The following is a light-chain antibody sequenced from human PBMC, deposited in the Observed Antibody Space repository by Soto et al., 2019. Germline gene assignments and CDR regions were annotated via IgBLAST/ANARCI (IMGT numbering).Light chain of an antibody. CDR1: SSDVGNYNY. Sequence: QSALTQPRSVSGSPGQSVTISCTGTSSDVGNYNYVSWYQQHPGKAPKLMIYDVSKRPSGVPDRFSGSKSGSTASLTISGLQADDEADYYCCSYAGSYTYVFGTGTKLTVL. V-gene: IGLV2-11*01. J-gene: IGLJ1*01. CDR2: DVS. CDR3: CSYAGSYTYV.